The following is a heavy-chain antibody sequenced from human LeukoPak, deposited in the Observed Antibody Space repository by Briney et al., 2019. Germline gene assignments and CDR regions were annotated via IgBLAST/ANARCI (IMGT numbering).Heavy chain of an antibody. J-gene: IGHJ4*02. CDR2: ISHSGST. Sequence: PSETLSLTCTVSGYSISSGYYWGWIRQPPGKGLEWIGSISHSGSTYYNPSLKSRVTISVDTSKNQFSLKLSSVTAADTAVYYCARSGSVYYGSGSYLFDYWGQGTLVTVSS. CDR1: GYSISSGYY. D-gene: IGHD3-10*01. CDR3: ARSGSVYYGSGSYLFDY. V-gene: IGHV4-38-2*02.